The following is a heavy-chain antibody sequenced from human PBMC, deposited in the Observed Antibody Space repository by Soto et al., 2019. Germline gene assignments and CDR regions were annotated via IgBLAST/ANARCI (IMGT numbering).Heavy chain of an antibody. CDR3: AREHPHIVVVTAHGWFDP. D-gene: IGHD2-21*02. Sequence: QVQLVQSGAEVKKPGSSVKVSCKASGGTFSSYAISWVRQAPGQGLEWMGGIIPIFGTANYAQKFQGRATITADESTSTAYMELSSLRSEDTAVYYCAREHPHIVVVTAHGWFDPWGQGTLVTVSS. V-gene: IGHV1-69*01. CDR1: GGTFSSYA. CDR2: IIPIFGTA. J-gene: IGHJ5*02.